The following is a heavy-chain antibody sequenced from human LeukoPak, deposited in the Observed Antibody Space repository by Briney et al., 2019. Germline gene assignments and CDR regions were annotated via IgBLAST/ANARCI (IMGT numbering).Heavy chain of an antibody. CDR3: TTDASYYDSSGYYYGGDY. CDR1: GFTFSNAW. CDR2: IKSKTDGGTT. D-gene: IGHD3-22*01. Sequence: GGPLRLSCAASGFTFSNAWMGWVRQAPGKGLDWVGRIKSKTDGGTTDYAAPVKGRFTISRDDSKNTLYLQMNSLKTEDTAVYYCTTDASYYDSSGYYYGGDYWGQGTLVTVSS. V-gene: IGHV3-15*01. J-gene: IGHJ4*02.